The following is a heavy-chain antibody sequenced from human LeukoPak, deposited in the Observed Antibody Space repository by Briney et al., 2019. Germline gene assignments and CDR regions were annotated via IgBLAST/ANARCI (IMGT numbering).Heavy chain of an antibody. CDR3: TRGQYNYGRDWFDP. CDR1: GYSFTDYY. J-gene: IGHJ5*02. CDR2: INPDSGGT. Sequence: ASVKVSCKASGYSFTDYYMHWVRQAPGQGLEGMGWINPDSGGTNFAQKFQGRVTMTRDTSISTAYMELSRLRSDDTAVYYCTRGQYNYGRDWFDPWGQGTLVTVSS. V-gene: IGHV1-2*02. D-gene: IGHD5-18*01.